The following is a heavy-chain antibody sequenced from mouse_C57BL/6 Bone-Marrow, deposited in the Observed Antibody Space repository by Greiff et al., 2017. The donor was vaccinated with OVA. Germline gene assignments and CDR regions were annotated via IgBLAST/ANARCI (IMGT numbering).Heavy chain of an antibody. CDR2: IDPEDGET. J-gene: IGHJ3*01. D-gene: IGHD2-4*01. V-gene: IGHV14-2*01. CDR3: ARRGDYDPAWLAY. CDR1: GFNIKDYY. Sequence: VQLQQSGAELVKPGASVKLSCTASGFNIKDYYMHWVKQRTEQGLEWIGRIDPEDGETKYAPNFQGKATITADTSSNTAYLQLRSLTAEDTAVYYCARRGDYDPAWLAYWGQGTLVTVSA.